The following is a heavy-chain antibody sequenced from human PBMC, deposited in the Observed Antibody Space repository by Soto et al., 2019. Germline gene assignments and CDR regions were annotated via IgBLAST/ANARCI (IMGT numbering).Heavy chain of an antibody. V-gene: IGHV4-31*03. J-gene: IGHJ5*02. CDR2: IYYSGST. CDR1: GGSISSGGYY. Sequence: TLSLTCTVSGGSISSGGYYWSCIRQHPGKGLEWIGYIYYSGSTYYNPSLKSRVTISVDTSKNQFSLKLSSVTAADTAVYYCAIIIALAGTGWFDPWGQGTMVTVSS. CDR3: AIIIALAGTGWFDP. D-gene: IGHD6-19*01.